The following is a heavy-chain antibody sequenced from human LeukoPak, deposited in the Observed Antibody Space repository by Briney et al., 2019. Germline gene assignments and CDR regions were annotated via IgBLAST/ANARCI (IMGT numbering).Heavy chain of an antibody. J-gene: IGHJ4*02. D-gene: IGHD6-13*01. CDR3: AKLDHSGSWNDY. CDR2: ISWNSGSI. CDR1: GFTFDDYA. V-gene: IGHV3-9*01. Sequence: GGSLRLSCAASGFTFDDYAMHWVRQAPGKGLEWVSGISWNSGSIGYADSVKGRFTISRDNAKNSLYLQMNSLRAEDTALYYCAKLDHSGSWNDYWGQGTLVTVSS.